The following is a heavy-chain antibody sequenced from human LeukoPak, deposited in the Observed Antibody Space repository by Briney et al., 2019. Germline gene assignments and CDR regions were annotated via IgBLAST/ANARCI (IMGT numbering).Heavy chain of an antibody. D-gene: IGHD1-26*01. Sequence: PGGSLRLSCAASGFTFSSYAMHWVRQAPGKGLEWVAVISYDGSNKYYADSVKGRFTISRDNSKNTLYLQVNSLRAEDTAVYYCARDGVGATTLGCPRSWGQGTLVTVSS. CDR2: ISYDGSNK. CDR1: GFTFSSYA. CDR3: ARDGVGATTLGCPRS. J-gene: IGHJ5*02. V-gene: IGHV3-30*04.